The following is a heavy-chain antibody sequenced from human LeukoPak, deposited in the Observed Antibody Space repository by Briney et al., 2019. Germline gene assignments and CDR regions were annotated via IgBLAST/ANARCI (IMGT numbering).Heavy chain of an antibody. CDR1: GFTFSSYW. CDR3: AKEYYGSGSSPMDV. D-gene: IGHD3-10*01. V-gene: IGHV3-74*01. Sequence: GGSLRLSCAASGFTFSSYWMHWVRQAPGKGLVWVSRINSDGSSTSYADSVKGRFTISRDNAKNSLYLQMNSLRAEDTALYYCAKEYYGSGSSPMDVWGQGTTVTVSS. CDR2: INSDGSST. J-gene: IGHJ6*02.